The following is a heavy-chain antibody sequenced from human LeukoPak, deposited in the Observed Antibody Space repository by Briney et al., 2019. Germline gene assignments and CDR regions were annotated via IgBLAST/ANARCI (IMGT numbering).Heavy chain of an antibody. CDR1: GGTFSSYA. CDR2: IIPIFGTA. CDR3: ARSADTAMVYFDY. D-gene: IGHD5-18*01. J-gene: IGHJ4*02. Sequence: ASVKVSCKASGGTFSSYAISWVRQAPGQGPEWMGGIIPIFGTANYAQKFQGRVTITTDESTSTAYMELSSLRSEDTAVYYCARSADTAMVYFDYWGQGTLVTVSS. V-gene: IGHV1-69*05.